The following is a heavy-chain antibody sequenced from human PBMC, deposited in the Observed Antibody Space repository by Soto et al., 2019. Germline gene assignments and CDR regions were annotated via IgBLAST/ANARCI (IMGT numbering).Heavy chain of an antibody. V-gene: IGHV3-23*01. CDR1: GFTFSSYA. D-gene: IGHD3-22*01. CDR2: ISGSGGST. CDR3: AKNGITMIVASNDY. Sequence: GGSLRLSCAASGFTFSSYAMSWVRQAPGKGLEWVSAISGSGGSTYYADSVKGRFTISRDNSKNTLYLQMNSLRAEDTTVYYCAKNGITMIVASNDYWGQGTLVTVSS. J-gene: IGHJ4*02.